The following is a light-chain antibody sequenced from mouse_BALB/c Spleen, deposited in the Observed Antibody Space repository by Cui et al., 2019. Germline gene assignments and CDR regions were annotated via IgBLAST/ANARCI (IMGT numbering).Light chain of an antibody. CDR2: AAT. V-gene: IGKV12-46*01. CDR1: EYSYSN. J-gene: IGKJ1*01. Sequence: DTQMTQSPASLSVSVGETVTLTCRASEYSYSNLAWYQQKQGKSPQLLVYAATNLADGVPARFSGSGSGTQYTLKINSLQSEDLGSYYCQHFWGTPTFGGGTKLEIK. CDR3: QHFWGTPT.